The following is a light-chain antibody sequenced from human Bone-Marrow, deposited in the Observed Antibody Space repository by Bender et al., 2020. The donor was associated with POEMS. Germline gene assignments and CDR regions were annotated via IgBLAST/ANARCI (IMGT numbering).Light chain of an antibody. CDR3: SSWDDSLRGPV. Sequence: QSVLTQPPSASGTPGQRVTISCSGSSSNIGKDYVFWYQQLPGTAPKLLIYSNNQRPSGVPDRFSASKSGTSASLAISGLRSEDEAVYYCSSWDDSLRGPVFGTGTEVTVL. CDR2: SNN. J-gene: IGLJ1*01. CDR1: SSNIGKDY. V-gene: IGLV1-47*02.